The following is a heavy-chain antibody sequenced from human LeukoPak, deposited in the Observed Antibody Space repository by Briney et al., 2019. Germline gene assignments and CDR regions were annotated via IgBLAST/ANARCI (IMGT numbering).Heavy chain of an antibody. CDR3: ARERSYYYYYMDA. J-gene: IGHJ6*03. CDR2: IYSDGTT. D-gene: IGHD3-10*01. Sequence: GGPLRLSCAASGFTVFSNYMSWVRQAPGKGLEWVSVIYSDGTTYYADSVQGRFTISRDNSKNTVYLQMKSLRAEDTAVYFCARERSYYYYYMDAWGKGTTVTVSS. CDR1: GFTVFSNY. V-gene: IGHV3-53*01.